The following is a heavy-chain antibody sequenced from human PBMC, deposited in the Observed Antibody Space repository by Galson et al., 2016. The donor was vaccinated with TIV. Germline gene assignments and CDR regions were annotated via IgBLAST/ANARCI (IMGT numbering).Heavy chain of an antibody. CDR3: AIYASSGYYSAEFFQQ. D-gene: IGHD3-22*01. CDR1: GGTLSRFT. J-gene: IGHJ1*01. Sequence: SVKVSCKASGGTLSRFTVSWVRQAPGQGLEWMGRIIPLLGIGNHAQKFQNRVAITADRSTSAAYMELSSLKSEDTAVYYWAIYASSGYYSAEFFQQWGQGTLLIVSS. CDR2: IIPLLGIG. V-gene: IGHV1-69*02.